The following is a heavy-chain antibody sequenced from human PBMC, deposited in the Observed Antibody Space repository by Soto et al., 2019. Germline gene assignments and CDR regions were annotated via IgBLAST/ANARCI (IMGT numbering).Heavy chain of an antibody. V-gene: IGHV3-30*18. J-gene: IGHJ4*02. CDR3: AKADIEWLVLEGY. Sequence: ESGGGVVQPGRSLRLSCAASGFTFSSYGMHWVRQAPGKGLEWVAVISYDGSNKYYADSVKGRFTISRDNSKNTLYLQMNSLRAEDTAVYYCAKADIEWLVLEGYWGQGTLVTVSS. CDR1: GFTFSSYG. CDR2: ISYDGSNK. D-gene: IGHD6-19*01.